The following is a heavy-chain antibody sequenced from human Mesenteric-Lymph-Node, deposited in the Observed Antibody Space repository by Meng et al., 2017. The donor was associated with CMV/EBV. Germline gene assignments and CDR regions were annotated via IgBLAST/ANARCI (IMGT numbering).Heavy chain of an antibody. J-gene: IGHJ4*02. D-gene: IGHD3-3*01. CDR1: GFTFSSYA. CDR2: ISGSGGST. V-gene: IGHV3-23*01. CDR3: ALTYYDFWSGYDY. Sequence: LSLTCAASGFTFSSYAMSWVRQAPGKGLEWVSAISGSGGSTYYADSVKGRFTISRDNAKNTLYLQMNSLRAEDTAVYYCALTYYDFWSGYDYWGQGTLVTVSS.